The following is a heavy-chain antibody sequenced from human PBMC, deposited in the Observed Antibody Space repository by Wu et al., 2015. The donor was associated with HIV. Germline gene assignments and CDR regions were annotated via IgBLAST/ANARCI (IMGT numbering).Heavy chain of an antibody. CDR2: VVPVFGTI. Sequence: VQLVQSGAEVKNPGSSVTVSCKASGGSFSSFFISWVRQAPGQGLEWMGGVVPVFGTINHAEKFQGRLTLNTDESTNTAYMELSRLQPEDTAVYYCARVGAGWLQFNALDYWGQGTLVTVSS. J-gene: IGHJ4*02. CDR1: GGSFSSFF. V-gene: IGHV1-69*05. D-gene: IGHD5-24*01. CDR3: ARVGAGWLQFNALDY.